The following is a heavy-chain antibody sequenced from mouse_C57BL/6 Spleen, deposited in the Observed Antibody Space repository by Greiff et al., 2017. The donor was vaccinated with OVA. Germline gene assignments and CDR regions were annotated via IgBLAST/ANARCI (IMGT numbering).Heavy chain of an antibody. CDR2: FDPETGGT. V-gene: IGHV1-15*01. J-gene: IGHJ4*01. Sequence: QVQLQQSGAELVRPGASVTLSCKASGYTFTDYEMHWVKQTPVHGLEWIGAFDPETGGTAYNQKFKGKAILTADKSSSTAYMELRSLTSEDSAVDYCTRDPLRRAMDYWGQGTSVTVSS. D-gene: IGHD6-1*01. CDR3: TRDPLRRAMDY. CDR1: GYTFTDYE.